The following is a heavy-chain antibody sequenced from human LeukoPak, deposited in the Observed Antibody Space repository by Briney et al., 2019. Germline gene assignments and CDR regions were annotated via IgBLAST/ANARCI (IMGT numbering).Heavy chain of an antibody. CDR2: IKSKTEGGTT. J-gene: IGHJ4*02. V-gene: IGHV3-15*01. Sequence: PGGSLRLSCAASGFIFSNAWMNWVRQAPGKGLEWVGRIKSKTEGGTTDYAAPVKGRFTISRDDSQNTVDLQNSSLTAEDTAMYFCTTTYIVASTRKFGDYWGQGTLVVVSS. CDR1: GFIFSNAW. CDR3: TTTYIVASTRKFGDY. D-gene: IGHD5-12*01.